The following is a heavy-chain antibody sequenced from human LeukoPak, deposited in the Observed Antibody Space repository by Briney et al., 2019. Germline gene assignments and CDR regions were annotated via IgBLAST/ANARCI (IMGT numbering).Heavy chain of an antibody. V-gene: IGHV3-21*01. J-gene: IGHJ4*02. CDR3: ARASDGDYGWAAFDY. Sequence: GGSLRLSCAASGFAFSYYSLSWVRQAPGKGLEWVSSISSGSSYIFYADSVKGRFTTSRDNAKNSLYLLMNSLRADDTAVYYCARASDGDYGWAAFDYWGQGSLVTVSS. CDR1: GFAFSYYS. CDR2: ISSGSSYI. D-gene: IGHD4-17*01.